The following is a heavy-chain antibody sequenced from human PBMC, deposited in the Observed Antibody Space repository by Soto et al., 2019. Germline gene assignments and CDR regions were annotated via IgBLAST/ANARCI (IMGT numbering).Heavy chain of an antibody. D-gene: IGHD3-16*01. Sequence: EVQLVESGGGLVQPGGSLRVSCAASGFTFSSYSINWVRQAPGKGLEWVSHITGSSTISYADSVKGRFTISRDNAKNSVYLQMNSLRDEDTAVYYCARVGLGLFGMDVWGQGTTVTVSS. CDR3: ARVGLGLFGMDV. CDR2: ITGSSTI. V-gene: IGHV3-48*02. J-gene: IGHJ6*02. CDR1: GFTFSSYS.